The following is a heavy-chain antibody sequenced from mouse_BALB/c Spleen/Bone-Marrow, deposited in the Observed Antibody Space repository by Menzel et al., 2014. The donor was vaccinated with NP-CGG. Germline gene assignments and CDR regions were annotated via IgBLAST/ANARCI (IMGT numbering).Heavy chain of an antibody. CDR3: ASMRSYAMDY. CDR2: VYPGGGYT. Sequence: QVQLQQSGAELVRPGTSVKISCKASGYTFTNYWLGWVKQRPGHGLEWVGDVYPGGGYTNYHEKFKGQATLTADTSSSTGAMQLSSLTSEDTAVYFCASMRSYAMDYWGQGTSVTAPS. V-gene: IGHV1-63*02. D-gene: IGHD6-5*01. J-gene: IGHJ4*01. CDR1: GYTFTNYW.